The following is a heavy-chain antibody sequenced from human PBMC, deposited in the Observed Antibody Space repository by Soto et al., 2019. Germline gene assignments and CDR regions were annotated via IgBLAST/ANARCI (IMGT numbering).Heavy chain of an antibody. CDR3: ARHCGGGSCYSEGLNYFNS. CDR1: GGTFSTYS. V-gene: IGHV1-69*02. Sequence: SVKVSCKASGGTFSTYSINWVRQAPGQGLEWMGRIVPYLDMTNYAQKFQGRVTITADKSTSTAYMELGSLRSDDTAVYYCARHCGGGSCYSEGLNYFNSWGQGTPVTVSS. CDR2: IVPYLDMT. J-gene: IGHJ4*02. D-gene: IGHD2-15*01.